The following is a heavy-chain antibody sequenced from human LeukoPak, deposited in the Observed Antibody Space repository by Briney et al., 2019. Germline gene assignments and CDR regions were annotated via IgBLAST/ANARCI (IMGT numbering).Heavy chain of an antibody. CDR1: GFTVSGTH. CDR2: IYTGGTT. J-gene: IGHJ4*02. D-gene: IGHD3-16*01. CDR3: ARDQATSGGGLDS. V-gene: IGHV3-53*01. Sequence: PSGSLRLSCAASGFTVSGTHMSWVRQAPGKGQEWVSAIYTGGTTYYSDSVEGRFTISRDNSKNTLYLLMNSLRAEDTAVYYCARDQATSGGGLDSWGQGTLVTVSS.